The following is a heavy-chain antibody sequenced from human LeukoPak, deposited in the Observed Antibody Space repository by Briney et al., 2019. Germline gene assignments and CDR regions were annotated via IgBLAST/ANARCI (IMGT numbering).Heavy chain of an antibody. CDR1: GFTFSSYE. CDR3: ARGYDILTGYSGFDY. Sequence: GGSLRLSCAASGFTFSSYEMNWVRQAPGKGLEWVSYISSSGSTIYYADSVKGRFTISRDNAKNSLYLQMNSLRAEDTAVYYCARGYDILTGYSGFDYWGQGTLDTVSS. J-gene: IGHJ4*02. CDR2: ISSSGSTI. D-gene: IGHD3-9*01. V-gene: IGHV3-48*03.